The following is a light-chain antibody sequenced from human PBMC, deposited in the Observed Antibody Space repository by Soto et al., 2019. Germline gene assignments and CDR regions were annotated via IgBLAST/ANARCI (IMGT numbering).Light chain of an antibody. CDR3: ATWDDSLNGHVV. Sequence: QSVLTQPPSESGTPGQRVTISCSGSRPDIGSNTVNWYQLLPGTAPKFLIYSNNQRPSGVPKRFSGSKSGTSASLAISGLQSEDEADYYCATWDDSLNGHVVFGGGTKLTGL. CDR1: RPDIGSNT. J-gene: IGLJ2*01. CDR2: SNN. V-gene: IGLV1-44*01.